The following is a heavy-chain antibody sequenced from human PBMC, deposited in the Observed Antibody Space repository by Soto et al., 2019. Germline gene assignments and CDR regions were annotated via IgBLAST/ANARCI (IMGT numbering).Heavy chain of an antibody. CDR2: IYYSWST. D-gene: IGHD3-10*01. CDR1: GGSISSGGYY. CDR3: ARKLMVRGVSGGWFDP. V-gene: IGHV4-31*03. J-gene: IGHJ5*02. Sequence: QVQLQESGPGLVKPSQTLSLTCTVSGGSISSGGYYWSWIRQHPGKGLEWIGYIYYSWSTYYNPSLKSRVTISVDTSKNQFSLKLSSVTAADTAVYYCARKLMVRGVSGGWFDPWGQGTLVTVSS.